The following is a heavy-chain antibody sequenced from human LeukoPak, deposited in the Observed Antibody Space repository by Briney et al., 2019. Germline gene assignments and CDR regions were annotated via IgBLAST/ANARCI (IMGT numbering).Heavy chain of an antibody. V-gene: IGHV1-2*06. D-gene: IGHD2-2*01. J-gene: IGHJ4*02. CDR1: GYTFTGYY. CDR2: INPNSGGT. CDR3: ARGVVVVPAAADY. Sequence: ASVKVSCKASGYTFTGYYMHWVRQAPGQGLEWMGRINPNSGGTNYAQKFQGRVTMTRDTSISTAYMELSRLRSDDTAVYYYARGVVVVPAAADYWGQGTLVTVSS.